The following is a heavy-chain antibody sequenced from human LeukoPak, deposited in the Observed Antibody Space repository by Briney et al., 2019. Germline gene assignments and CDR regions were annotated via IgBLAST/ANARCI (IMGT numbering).Heavy chain of an antibody. CDR1: GYTFTSYG. CDR3: ARDASFQERVQPPKDY. D-gene: IGHD5-18*01. Sequence: ASVKASCKASGYTFTSYGISWVRQAPGQGLEWMGWISAYNGNTNYAQKLQGRVTMTTDTSTSTAYMELRSLRSDDTAVYYCARDASFQERVQPPKDYWGQGTLVTVSS. J-gene: IGHJ4*02. V-gene: IGHV1-18*01. CDR2: ISAYNGNT.